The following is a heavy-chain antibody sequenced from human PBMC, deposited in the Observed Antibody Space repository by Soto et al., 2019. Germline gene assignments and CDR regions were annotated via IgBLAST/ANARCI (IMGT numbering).Heavy chain of an antibody. Sequence: QITLKESGPTLVKPTQTLTLTCTFSGFSLSTSGVGVGWIRQPPGKALEWLALIYWNDDKRYSPSLKSRLTITTDTSKTQVVLTMTNRDPVDTATYYCAHRLANIVATEYYFDYWGQGTLVTVSS. CDR3: AHRLANIVATEYYFDY. V-gene: IGHV2-5*01. J-gene: IGHJ4*02. CDR2: IYWNDDK. CDR1: GFSLSTSGVG. D-gene: IGHD5-12*01.